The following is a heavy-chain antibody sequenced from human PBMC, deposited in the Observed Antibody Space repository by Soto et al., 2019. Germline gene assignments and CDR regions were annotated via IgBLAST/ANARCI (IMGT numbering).Heavy chain of an antibody. D-gene: IGHD3-22*01. Sequence: PGGSLRLSCAASGFTFDEYGMSWVRQAPGKGLEWVSGINWNGGSTGYADSVKGRFTISRDNGKNSLFLQMNSLRDEDTAVYYCARVVVVIPPGYYYAMDGWGQGTTVTVSS. CDR1: GFTFDEYG. V-gene: IGHV3-20*04. J-gene: IGHJ6*02. CDR3: ARVVVVIPPGYYYAMDG. CDR2: INWNGGST.